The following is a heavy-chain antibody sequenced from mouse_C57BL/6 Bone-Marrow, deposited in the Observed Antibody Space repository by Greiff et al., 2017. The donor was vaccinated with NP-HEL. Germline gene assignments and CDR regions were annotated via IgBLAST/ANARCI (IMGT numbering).Heavy chain of an antibody. V-gene: IGHV5-9-1*02. J-gene: IGHJ2*01. CDR2: ISSGGDCI. CDR1: GFTFSSYA. Sequence: EVQLLESGEGLVKPGGSLKLSCAASGFTFSSYAMSWVRQTPEQRLEWVAYISSGGDCIYYADTLKGRFTISRDNAWNTLYLQMSSLKSEDTAMYYCTRRGPYYFDYWGQGTTLTVSS. CDR3: TRRGPYYFDY.